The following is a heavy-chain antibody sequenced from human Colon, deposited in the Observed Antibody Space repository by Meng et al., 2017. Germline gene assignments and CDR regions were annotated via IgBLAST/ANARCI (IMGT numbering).Heavy chain of an antibody. CDR3: ARYCASTNCYTGFDF. CDR2: IYCSGNT. Sequence: QVQLQESGPGLVKPSQTLSLTCTVSGGSISSGGYYWSWIRQHPGKGLEWIGYIYCSGNTYYNPSLKSRVTISVDTSKNQFSLKLSSVTAADTAVYYCARYCASTNCYTGFDFWGQGTLVTVSS. J-gene: IGHJ4*02. CDR1: GGSISSGGYY. D-gene: IGHD2-2*02. V-gene: IGHV4-31*03.